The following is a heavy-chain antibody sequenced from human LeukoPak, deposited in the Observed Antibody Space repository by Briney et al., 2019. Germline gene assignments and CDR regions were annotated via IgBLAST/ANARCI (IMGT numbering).Heavy chain of an antibody. Sequence: GGSLRLSCAAFGVTFSSYAMSWVRQAPGKGLEWVSSISSRGVATYYADSVKGRFTISRDNSKNTLCLQMNGLRAEDTALYYCARDGESLDYWGQGTLVTVSS. CDR1: GVTFSSYA. CDR2: ISSRGVAT. V-gene: IGHV3-23*01. J-gene: IGHJ4*02. CDR3: ARDGESLDY.